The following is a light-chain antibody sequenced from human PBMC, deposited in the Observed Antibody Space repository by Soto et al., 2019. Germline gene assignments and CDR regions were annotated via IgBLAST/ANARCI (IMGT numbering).Light chain of an antibody. Sequence: QSVLTQPASVSGSPGQSITISCTGTSSDVSIYIYVYCDQQHPGKDPKLIIYDISNRPSGISNRFSGAKSGNTASLTISGLQVEDEADYYCCSYTSSTNYVFGAGTKVTVL. V-gene: IGLV2-14*03. CDR2: DIS. CDR1: SSDVSIYIY. CDR3: CSYTSSTNYV. J-gene: IGLJ1*01.